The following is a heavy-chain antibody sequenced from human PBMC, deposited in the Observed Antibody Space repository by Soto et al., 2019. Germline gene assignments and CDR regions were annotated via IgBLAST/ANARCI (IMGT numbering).Heavy chain of an antibody. V-gene: IGHV1-69*01. CDR2: IIPIFGTA. CDR1: GGTFSSYA. CDR3: ARCRTSPFSGWGEAEYLKH. J-gene: IGHJ1*01. D-gene: IGHD3-16*01. Sequence: QVQLVQSGAEVKKPGSSVKVSCKASGGTFSSYAISWVRQAPGQGLEWMGGIIPIFGTANYAQKFQGRVKMTADDSTDEAHMELSRLRPGDRSVYYCARCRTSPFSGWGEAEYLKHWGQGTMVTVSS.